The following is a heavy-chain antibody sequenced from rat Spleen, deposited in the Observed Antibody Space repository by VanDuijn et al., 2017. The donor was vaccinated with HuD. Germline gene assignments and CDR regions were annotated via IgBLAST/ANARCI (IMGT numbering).Heavy chain of an antibody. J-gene: IGHJ2*01. Sequence: EVQLGESGGGFVQPGRSLKLSCAASGFIFSDHYVAWVRQAPTKGLEWVATINYDGRSTFYRDSVRARFTISRDNAKSTLYLQMDSLQSEDTASYYCARRETSFDYWGQGVMVTVSS. CDR3: ARRETSFDY. CDR2: INYDGRST. CDR1: GFIFSDHY. V-gene: IGHV5S10*01.